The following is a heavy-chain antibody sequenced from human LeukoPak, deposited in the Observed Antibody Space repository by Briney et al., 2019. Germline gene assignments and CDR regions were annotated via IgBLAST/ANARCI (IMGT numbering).Heavy chain of an antibody. Sequence: GGSLRLSCAASGFTVSSYGMSWVRQAPGKGGEGVSAFSASEGRAQYGESGKGRFTISRDKSKNSVYMQMNSLRDEDTAVYYCAKARIPSAGTGAFHLWGQGTMVTVSS. D-gene: IGHD6-13*01. J-gene: IGHJ3*01. CDR1: GFTVSSYG. CDR2: FSASEGRA. V-gene: IGHV3-23*01. CDR3: AKARIPSAGTGAFHL.